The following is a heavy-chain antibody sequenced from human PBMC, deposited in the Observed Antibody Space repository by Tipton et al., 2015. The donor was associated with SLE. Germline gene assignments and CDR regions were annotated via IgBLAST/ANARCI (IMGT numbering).Heavy chain of an antibody. Sequence: TLSLTCKVSGGSINTINFYWGWIRQSPGKGLEWIGNIYYSGSAYYNPSLKSRVTMSVDTSRNQFSLKLTSVSAADTAVYFCARVWLNNAFDIWGQGTRVTVSS. J-gene: IGHJ3*02. CDR3: ARVWLNNAFDI. CDR1: GGSINTINFY. V-gene: IGHV4-39*07. CDR2: IYYSGSA. D-gene: IGHD2/OR15-2a*01.